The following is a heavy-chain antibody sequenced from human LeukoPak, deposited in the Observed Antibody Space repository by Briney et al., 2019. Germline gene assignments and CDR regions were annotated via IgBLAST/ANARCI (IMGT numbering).Heavy chain of an antibody. Sequence: SETLSLTCAVYGGSFSGYYWSWLRQPPGKGLEWIGEINHSGNTNYNPSLKSRVTISVDTSKNQFSLKLSSVTAADTAVYYCARGPYDYVWGSFTYWGQGTLVTVSS. J-gene: IGHJ4*02. D-gene: IGHD3-16*01. V-gene: IGHV4-34*01. CDR3: ARGPYDYVWGSFTY. CDR1: GGSFSGYY. CDR2: INHSGNT.